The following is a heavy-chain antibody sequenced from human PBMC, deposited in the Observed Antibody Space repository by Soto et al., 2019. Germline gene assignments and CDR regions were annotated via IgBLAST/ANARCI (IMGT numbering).Heavy chain of an antibody. D-gene: IGHD3-22*01. V-gene: IGHV3-53*01. J-gene: IGHJ1*01. CDR1: GFTFSSYD. Sequence: GGSLRLSCAASGFTFSSYDMSWVRQAPGKGLVWVSVIYSGGSTYYADSVKGRFTISRDNSKNTLYLQMNSLRAEDTAVYYCARDRVESGYPEYFQHWGQGTLVTVSS. CDR3: ARDRVESGYPEYFQH. CDR2: IYSGGST.